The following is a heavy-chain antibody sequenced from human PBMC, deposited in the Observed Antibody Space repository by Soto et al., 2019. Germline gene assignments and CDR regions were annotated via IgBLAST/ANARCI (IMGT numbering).Heavy chain of an antibody. CDR1: GFPFSSYD. CDR2: IGTAGDT. Sequence: GGSLRLSCAASGFPFSSYDMHWVRKATGKGLEWVSAIGTAGDTYYPGSVKGRFTISRENAKNSLYLQMNSLRAGDTAVYYCARSRLSSIGYYYYYGMDVWGQGTTVTVSS. V-gene: IGHV3-13*04. D-gene: IGHD2-2*01. J-gene: IGHJ6*02. CDR3: ARSRLSSIGYYYYYGMDV.